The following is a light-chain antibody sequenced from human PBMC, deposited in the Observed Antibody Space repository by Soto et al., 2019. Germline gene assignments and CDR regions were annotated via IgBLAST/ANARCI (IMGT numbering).Light chain of an antibody. Sequence: QSVLTQPPSASGTPGQRVTISCSGSTSNIGSNIVNWYQQLPGTAPKLLIYSNNQRPSGVPDRFSGSKSGTSASLAISGLQSEDETDYYWAAWDDSLNGRVFGGGTKLTVL. V-gene: IGLV1-44*01. CDR1: TSNIGSNI. CDR2: SNN. CDR3: AAWDDSLNGRV. J-gene: IGLJ2*01.